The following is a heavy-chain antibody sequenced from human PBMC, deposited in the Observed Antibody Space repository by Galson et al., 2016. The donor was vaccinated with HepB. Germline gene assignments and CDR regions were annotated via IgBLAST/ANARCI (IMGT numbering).Heavy chain of an antibody. D-gene: IGHD5-12*01. CDR1: GGSIGSSNYY. J-gene: IGHJ6*02. V-gene: IGHV4-39*01. CDR3: ARHLSRGRLYDNSGYLNGMDV. Sequence: SETLSLTCTVSGGSIGSSNYYWAWIRQTPGKGPEWIGSINYSGSSHYNPSLKSRVTISEDTSKNQFSLRMSSVTAADTAVYYCARHLSRGRLYDNSGYLNGMDVWGQGTTVTVSS. CDR2: INYSGSS.